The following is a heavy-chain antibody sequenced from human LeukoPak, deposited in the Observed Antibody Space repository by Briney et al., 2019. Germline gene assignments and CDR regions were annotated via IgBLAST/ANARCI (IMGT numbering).Heavy chain of an antibody. V-gene: IGHV4-30-4*01. J-gene: IGHJ4*02. CDR2: IYYSGST. Sequence: PSETLSLTCTVSGGSISSGDYYWSWIRQPPGKGLEWIGYIYYSGSTYYNPSLKSRVTISVDTSKNQFSLKLSSVTAADTAVYYCARSGSYDYYFDYWGQGTLVTVSS. CDR1: GGSISSGDYY. CDR3: ARSGSYDYYFDY. D-gene: IGHD1-26*01.